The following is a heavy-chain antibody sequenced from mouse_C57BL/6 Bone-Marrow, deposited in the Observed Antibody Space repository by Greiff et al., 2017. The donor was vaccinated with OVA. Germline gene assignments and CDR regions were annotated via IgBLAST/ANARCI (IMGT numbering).Heavy chain of an antibody. Sequence: QVQLQQSGPGLVQPSQSLSITCTVSGFSLTRYGVHWVRQSPGKGLEWLGVIWRGGSTDYNAAFMSRLSITKDNSKSQVFFKMNSLQADDTAIYYCAKNYYGSSSYYFDYWGQGTTLTVSS. D-gene: IGHD1-1*01. J-gene: IGHJ2*01. CDR2: IWRGGST. CDR1: GFSLTRYG. CDR3: AKNYYGSSSYYFDY. V-gene: IGHV2-5*01.